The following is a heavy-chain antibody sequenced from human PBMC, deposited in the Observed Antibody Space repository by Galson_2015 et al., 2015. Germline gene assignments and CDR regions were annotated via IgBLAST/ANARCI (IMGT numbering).Heavy chain of an antibody. CDR1: GYTFTGYY. D-gene: IGHD3-22*01. Sequence: SVKVSCKASGYTFTGYYMHWVRQAPGQGLEWMGWINPNSGGTNYAQKFQGWVTMTRDTSISTAYMELRSLRSDDTAVYYCARVLYYYDSSGYYHPFDYWGQGTLVTVSS. CDR2: INPNSGGT. V-gene: IGHV1-2*04. J-gene: IGHJ4*02. CDR3: ARVLYYYDSSGYYHPFDY.